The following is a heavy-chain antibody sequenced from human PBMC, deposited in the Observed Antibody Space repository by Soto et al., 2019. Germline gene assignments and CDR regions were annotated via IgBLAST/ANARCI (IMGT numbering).Heavy chain of an antibody. CDR2: LYNTGST. CDR1: CVSINRYY. CDR3: SRDLWGYCGTDCNSLAV. V-gene: IGHV4-59*01. J-gene: IGHJ6*02. Sequence: PSETLSLTCSIPCVSINRYYWSWIRQTPGKGLEWIGYLYNTGSTVYNPSLESRVTISVDTSKNQFSLKLNSVTAADTAVYYCSRDLWGYCGTDCNSLAVWGPGTTVTIS. D-gene: IGHD2-21*02.